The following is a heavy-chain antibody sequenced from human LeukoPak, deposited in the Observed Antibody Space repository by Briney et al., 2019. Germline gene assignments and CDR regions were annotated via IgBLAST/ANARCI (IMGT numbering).Heavy chain of an antibody. J-gene: IGHJ4*02. CDR2: IYYSGST. V-gene: IGHV4-31*03. Sequence: SETLSLTCTVSGGSISSGGYYWSWIRQHPGKGLEWIGYIYYSGSTYYNPSLKSRVTISVDTSKNQFSLKLSSVTAADTAAYYCARTMITFGGVIASFDYWGQGTLVTVSS. CDR1: GGSISSGGYY. CDR3: ARTMITFGGVIASFDY. D-gene: IGHD3-16*02.